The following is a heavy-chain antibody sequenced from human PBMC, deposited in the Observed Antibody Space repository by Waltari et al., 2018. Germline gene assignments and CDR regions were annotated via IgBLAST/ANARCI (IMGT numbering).Heavy chain of an antibody. J-gene: IGHJ1*01. CDR1: GSSISSNYN. D-gene: IGHD4-17*01. V-gene: IGHV4-39*01. Sequence: QLQLQESGPGLVKPSETLSLTCTVSGSSISSNYNWGWIRQPPGKGLEWMGNMQYRGSTFYNPSRKSRVTISLDTSKNQFSLRLSSVGAADTAVYFCGRIAFGDDGGYFQHWGQGTLVTVSS. CDR2: MQYRGST. CDR3: GRIAFGDDGGYFQH.